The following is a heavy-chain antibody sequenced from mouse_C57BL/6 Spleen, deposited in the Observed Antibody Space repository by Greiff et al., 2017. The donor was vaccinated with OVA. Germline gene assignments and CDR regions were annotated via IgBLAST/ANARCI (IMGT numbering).Heavy chain of an antibody. J-gene: IGHJ4*01. V-gene: IGHV3-6*01. CDR2: ISYDGSN. CDR3: ARVHYAMDY. Sequence: EVQLQESGPGLVKPSQSLSLTCSVTGYSITSGYYWNWIRQLPGNKLEWMGYISYDGSNNYNPSLKNRISITRDTSKNQFFMKLNSVTTEDTATYYCARVHYAMDYWGQGTSVTVSS. CDR1: GYSITSGYY.